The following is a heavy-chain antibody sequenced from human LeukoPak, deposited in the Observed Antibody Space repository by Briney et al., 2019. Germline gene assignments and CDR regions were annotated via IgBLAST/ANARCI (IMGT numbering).Heavy chain of an antibody. J-gene: IGHJ6*03. V-gene: IGHV4-61*02. CDR3: ARGRVSSSTWYSTYYYYFYMDV. Sequence: SETLSLTCTVSGGSISSGSYYWSWIRQPAGKGLEWIGRIYSSGSTNYNPSLKSRVTISVDTSKNQFSLKLSSVTAADTAVYFCARGRVSSSTWYSTYYYYFYMDVWGKGTTVTVSS. CDR1: GGSISSGSYY. D-gene: IGHD1-1*01. CDR2: IYSSGST.